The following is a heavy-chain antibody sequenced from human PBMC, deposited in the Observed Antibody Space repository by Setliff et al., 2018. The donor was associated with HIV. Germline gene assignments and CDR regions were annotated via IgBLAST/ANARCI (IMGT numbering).Heavy chain of an antibody. CDR1: GYTFTGYY. J-gene: IGHJ3*02. Sequence: GASVKVSCKASGYTFTGYYMHWVRQAPGQGLEWMGWINPNSGGTNFAQKFQGWVTMTRDTSISTAYMEPSRLRSDDTAVYYCARDGNIAPGDAFDIWGQGTMVTVSS. CDR3: ARDGNIAPGDAFDI. D-gene: IGHD6-13*01. CDR2: INPNSGGT. V-gene: IGHV1-2*04.